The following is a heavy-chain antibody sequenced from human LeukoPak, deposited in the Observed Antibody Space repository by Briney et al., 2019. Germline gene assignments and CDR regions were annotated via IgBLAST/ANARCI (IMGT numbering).Heavy chain of an antibody. CDR1: GFTFSNYW. Sequence: PGGSLVLSCAASGFTFSNYWMTWVRQAPGKGLEWVANINQDGSEKYYVDSVKGRFTISRDNAKNSLYLQMNSLRAEDTAVYYCARDIEPAGIMWDYWGQGTLVTVSS. V-gene: IGHV3-7*05. CDR2: INQDGSEK. D-gene: IGHD6-13*01. CDR3: ARDIEPAGIMWDY. J-gene: IGHJ4*02.